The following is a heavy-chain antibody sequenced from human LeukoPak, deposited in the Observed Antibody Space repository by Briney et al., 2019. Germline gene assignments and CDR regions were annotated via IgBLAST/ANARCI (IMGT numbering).Heavy chain of an antibody. D-gene: IGHD2-2*01. J-gene: IGHJ6*02. CDR3: ARGFGYCSSTSCRPSYYYYYGMDV. Sequence: ASETLSLTCAVYGGSFSGYCWSWIRQPPGKGLEWIGEINHSGSTNYNPSLKSRVTISVDTSKNQFSLKLSSVTAADTAVYYCARGFGYCSSTSCRPSYYYYYGMDVWGQGTTVTVSS. V-gene: IGHV4-34*01. CDR1: GGSFSGYC. CDR2: INHSGST.